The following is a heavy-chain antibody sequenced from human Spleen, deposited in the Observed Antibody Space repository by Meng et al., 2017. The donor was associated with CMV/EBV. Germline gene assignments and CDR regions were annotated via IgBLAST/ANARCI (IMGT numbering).Heavy chain of an antibody. CDR1: GVTFSNSA. CDR2: ISYDGYNK. D-gene: IGHD3-22*01. J-gene: IGHJ5*02. CDR3: AKGYDDSSASNWFDP. Sequence: SGVTFSNSAMHWVRQAPGKGLERVAIISYDGYNKKYADSVKDRFTISRDNSKNTLYLQMNSLRAEDTAAYYCAKGYDDSSASNWFDPWGQGTLVTVSS. V-gene: IGHV3-30-3*01.